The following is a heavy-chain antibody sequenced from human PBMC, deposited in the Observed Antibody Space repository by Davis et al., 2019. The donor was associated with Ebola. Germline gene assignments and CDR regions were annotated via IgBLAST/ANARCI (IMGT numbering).Heavy chain of an antibody. CDR2: ISAYNGNT. CDR3: AREWYSGSYGY. CDR1: GYTFTSYA. D-gene: IGHD1-26*01. V-gene: IGHV1-18*01. Sequence: ASVKVSCKASGYTFTSYAIHWVRQAPGQRLEWMGWISAYNGNTNYAQKLQGRVTMTTDTSTSTAYMELRSLRSDDTAVYYCAREWYSGSYGYWGQGTLVTVSS. J-gene: IGHJ4*02.